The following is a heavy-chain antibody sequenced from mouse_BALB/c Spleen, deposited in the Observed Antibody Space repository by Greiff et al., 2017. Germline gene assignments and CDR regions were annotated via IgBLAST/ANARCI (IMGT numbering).Heavy chain of an antibody. V-gene: IGHV5-4*02. J-gene: IGHJ3*01. D-gene: IGHD1-1*01. Sequence: EVQLVESGGGLVKPGGSLKLSCAASGFTFSDYYMYWVRQTPEKRLEWVATISDGGSYTYYPDSVKGRFTISRDNAKNNLYLQMSSLKSEDTAMYYCARERVRRETVFAYWGQGTLVTVSA. CDR1: GFTFSDYY. CDR3: ARERVRRETVFAY. CDR2: ISDGGSYT.